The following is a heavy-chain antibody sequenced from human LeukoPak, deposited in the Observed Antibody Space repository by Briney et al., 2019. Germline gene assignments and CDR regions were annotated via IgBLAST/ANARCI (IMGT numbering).Heavy chain of an antibody. V-gene: IGHV3-21*01. Sequence: GGSLRLSCAASGFTFSSYSMNWVRQAPGKGLEWVSSISSSSSYIYYADSVKGRFTISRDNAKNSLYLQMSSLRAEDTAVYYCARDSVAGGDYWGQGTLVTVSS. CDR2: ISSSSSYI. CDR1: GFTFSSYS. D-gene: IGHD6-19*01. J-gene: IGHJ4*02. CDR3: ARDSVAGGDY.